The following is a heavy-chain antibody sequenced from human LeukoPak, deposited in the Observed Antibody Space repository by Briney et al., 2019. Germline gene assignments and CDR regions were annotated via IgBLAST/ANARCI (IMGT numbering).Heavy chain of an antibody. Sequence: ASVKVSCKASGYTFTGYYMHCVRQAPGQGLEWMGWINPNSGGTNYAQKFQGRVTMTRDTSISTAYMELSRLRSDDTAVYYCARFLPQKWELPGNWFDPWGQGTLVTVSS. CDR3: ARFLPQKWELPGNWFDP. V-gene: IGHV1-2*02. CDR2: INPNSGGT. D-gene: IGHD1-26*01. CDR1: GYTFTGYY. J-gene: IGHJ5*02.